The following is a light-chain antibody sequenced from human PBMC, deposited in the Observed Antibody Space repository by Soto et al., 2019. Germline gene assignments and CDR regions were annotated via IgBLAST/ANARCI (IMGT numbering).Light chain of an antibody. CDR2: EVS. J-gene: IGLJ1*01. CDR3: SSYTSSSILYV. Sequence: QSVLTQPASVSGSPGQSITISCTGTSSDVGDYNYVSWYQQHPGKAPKLMIYEVSNRPSGVSNRFSGSTSGNTASLTISGLQAEDQADYYCSSYTSSSILYVFGTGTKVTVL. V-gene: IGLV2-14*01. CDR1: SSDVGDYNY.